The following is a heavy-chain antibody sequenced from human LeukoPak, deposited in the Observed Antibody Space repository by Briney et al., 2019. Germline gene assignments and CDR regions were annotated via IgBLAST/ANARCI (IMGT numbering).Heavy chain of an antibody. V-gene: IGHV5-10-1*01. CDR2: IDPSDSYT. D-gene: IGHD6-13*01. Sequence: GESLKISCKGSGYSFTSYWISWVPQMPGKGLEWMGRIDPSDSYTNYSPSFQGHVTISADKSISTAYLQWSSLKASDTAMYYCARHNYSSSWYFDYWGQGTLVTVSS. CDR3: ARHNYSSSWYFDY. CDR1: GYSFTSYW. J-gene: IGHJ4*02.